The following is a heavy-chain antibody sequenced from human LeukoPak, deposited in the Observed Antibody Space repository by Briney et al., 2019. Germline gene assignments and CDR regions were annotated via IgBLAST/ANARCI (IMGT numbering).Heavy chain of an antibody. D-gene: IGHD3-10*01. CDR1: GGTFSSYA. CDR2: FDPEDGET. J-gene: IGHJ4*02. CDR3: ATDALPGFRGLFDY. Sequence: ASVKVSCEASGGTFSSYAISWVRQAPGKGLEWMGGFDPEDGETIYAQKFQGRVTMTEDTSTDTAYMELSSLRSEDTAVYYCATDALPGFRGLFDYGGQGPLVTVSS. V-gene: IGHV1-24*01.